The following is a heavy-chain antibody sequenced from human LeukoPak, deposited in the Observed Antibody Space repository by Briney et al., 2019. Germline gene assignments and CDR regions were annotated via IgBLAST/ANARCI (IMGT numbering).Heavy chain of an antibody. J-gene: IGHJ4*02. CDR2: ITSKADGGTT. V-gene: IGHV3-15*01. CDR1: GFTFSNAW. D-gene: IGHD3-10*01. Sequence: PGGSLRLSCAASGFTFSNAWMSWVRQAPGKGLEWVGRITSKADGGTTDYPTPVKGRFTISRDDSKKALYLQMNSLKTEDTAVYYCTTDLWFGELLQDYWGQGTLVTVSS. CDR3: TTDLWFGELLQDY.